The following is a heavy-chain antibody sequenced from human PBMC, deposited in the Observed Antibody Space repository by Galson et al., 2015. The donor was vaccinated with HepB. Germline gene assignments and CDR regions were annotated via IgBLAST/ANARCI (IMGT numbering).Heavy chain of an antibody. CDR2: ISWNSGSI. CDR3: AKDMGPFGWIGSDRGIVAAFDY. J-gene: IGHJ4*02. V-gene: IGHV3-9*01. CDR1: GFTFDDYA. D-gene: IGHD2-21*01. Sequence: LRLSCAASGFTFDDYAMHWVRQAPGKGLEWVSGISWNSGSIGYADSVKGRFTISRDNAKNSLYLQMNSLRAEDTALYYCAKDMGPFGWIGSDRGIVAAFDYWGQGTLVTVSS.